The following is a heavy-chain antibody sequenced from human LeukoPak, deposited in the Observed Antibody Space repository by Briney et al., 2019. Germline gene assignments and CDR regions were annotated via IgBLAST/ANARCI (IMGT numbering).Heavy chain of an antibody. CDR1: GGSMSSSSHY. J-gene: IGHJ4*02. Sequence: SETLSLTCTVCGGSMSSSSHYWGWIRQPPGEGLEWIGSIYFSGSTYYSPSLKSRVTISVDPSTNQFSLKPTSVTAADTAVYYCARHQWLGPFDYWGQGTLVTVSS. V-gene: IGHV4-39*01. CDR3: ARHQWLGPFDY. D-gene: IGHD6-19*01. CDR2: IYFSGST.